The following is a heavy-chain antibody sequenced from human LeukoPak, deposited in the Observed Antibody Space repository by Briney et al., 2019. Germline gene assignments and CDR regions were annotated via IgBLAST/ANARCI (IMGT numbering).Heavy chain of an antibody. CDR2: ISSSSSYI. D-gene: IGHD3-10*01. Sequence: GGSLRLSCAASGFTFSSYGMTWVRQAPGKGLEWVSSISSSSSYIYYADSVKGRFTVSRDNAKNSLYLQMNSLRAEDTAVYYCARDRRALLLWFGDTQLDVWGKGTTVTISS. J-gene: IGHJ6*04. CDR1: GFTFSSYG. V-gene: IGHV3-21*01. CDR3: ARDRRALLLWFGDTQLDV.